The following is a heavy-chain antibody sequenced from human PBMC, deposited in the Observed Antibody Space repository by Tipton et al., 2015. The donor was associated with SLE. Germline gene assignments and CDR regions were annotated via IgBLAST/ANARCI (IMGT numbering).Heavy chain of an antibody. CDR3: ARAFNSANCYAGICHYYYYMEV. D-gene: IGHD2/OR15-2a*01. CDR2: IFTAGSRT. CDR1: GFTFTRYW. Sequence: PLRLSCAASGFTFTRYWMLWGRQAPGKGLVWVSRIFTAGSRTHYADSVRGRFTISRDNSKNTLYLQMNSLRAEDTAVYYCARAFNSANCYAGICHYYYYMEVWGKGTTVSVSS. J-gene: IGHJ6*03. V-gene: IGHV3-74*01.